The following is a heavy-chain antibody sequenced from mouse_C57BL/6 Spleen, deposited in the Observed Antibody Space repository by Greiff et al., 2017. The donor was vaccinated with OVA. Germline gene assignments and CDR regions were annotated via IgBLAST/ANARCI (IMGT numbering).Heavy chain of an antibody. Sequence: EVKLQESGPGLVKPSQSLSLTCSVTGYSITSGYYWNWIRQFPGNKLEWMGYISYDGSNNYNPSLKNRISITRDTSKNQFFLKLNSVTTEDTATYYCARGTFYDYDGAMDYWGQGTSVTVSS. V-gene: IGHV3-6*01. CDR2: ISYDGSN. J-gene: IGHJ4*01. CDR1: GYSITSGYY. D-gene: IGHD2-4*01. CDR3: ARGTFYDYDGAMDY.